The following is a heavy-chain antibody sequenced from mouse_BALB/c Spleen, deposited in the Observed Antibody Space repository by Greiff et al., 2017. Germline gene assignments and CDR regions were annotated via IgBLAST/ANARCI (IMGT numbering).Heavy chain of an antibody. CDR3: ARDLYYYGSRYWYFDV. J-gene: IGHJ1*01. V-gene: IGHV2-9*02. Sequence: VQLQQSGPGLVAPSQSLSITCTVSGFSLTSYGVHWVRQPPGKGLEWLGVIWAGGSTNYNSALMSRLSISKDNSKSQVFLKMNSLQTDDTAMYYCARDLYYYGSRYWYFDVWGAGTTVTVSS. CDR2: IWAGGST. D-gene: IGHD1-1*01. CDR1: GFSLTSYG.